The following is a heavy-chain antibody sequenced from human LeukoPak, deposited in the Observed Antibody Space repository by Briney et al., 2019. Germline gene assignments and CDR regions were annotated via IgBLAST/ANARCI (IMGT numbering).Heavy chain of an antibody. Sequence: SETLSLTCTVSGGSFSNYYWSWIRQPAGKGLEWIGRINTSGTTNYNPSLKSRVTMSVDMSKNQFSLKVTSVTAADTAVYYCGRVYGDFNWFGHWGQGTLVTVSS. CDR3: GRVYGDFNWFGH. D-gene: IGHD2-21*02. J-gene: IGHJ5*02. V-gene: IGHV4-4*07. CDR2: INTSGTT. CDR1: GGSFSNYY.